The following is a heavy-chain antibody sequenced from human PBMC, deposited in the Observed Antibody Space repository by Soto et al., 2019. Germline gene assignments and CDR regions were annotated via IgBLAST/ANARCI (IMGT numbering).Heavy chain of an antibody. V-gene: IGHV1-69*08. Sequence: QVQLVQSGAEVKKPGSSVKVSCKASGGTFSSYTISWVRQAPGQGLEWMGRIIPILGIANYAQKFQGRVTITADKSTSTAYMELSSLRSEDKAVYYCARDSGYCSGGSCQIEGPIHYWGQGTLVTVSS. CDR3: ARDSGYCSGGSCQIEGPIHY. CDR1: GGTFSSYT. D-gene: IGHD2-15*01. J-gene: IGHJ4*02. CDR2: IIPILGIA.